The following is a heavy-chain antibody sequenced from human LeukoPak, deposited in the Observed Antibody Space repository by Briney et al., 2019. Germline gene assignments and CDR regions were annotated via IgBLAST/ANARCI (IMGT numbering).Heavy chain of an antibody. D-gene: IGHD3-3*01. CDR3: ARNRHYDFWSGGFDY. V-gene: IGHV4-30-2*01. CDR1: GGSISSGGYS. J-gene: IGHJ4*02. Sequence: SETLSLTCAVSGGSISSGGYSWSWIRQPPGKGLEWIGYIYHSGSTYYNPSLKSRVTISVDRSKNQFSLKLSSVTAAGTAVYYCARNRHYDFWSGGFDYWGQGTLVTVSS. CDR2: IYHSGST.